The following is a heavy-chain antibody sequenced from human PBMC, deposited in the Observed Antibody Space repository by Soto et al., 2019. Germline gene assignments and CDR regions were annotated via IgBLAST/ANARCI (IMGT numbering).Heavy chain of an antibody. V-gene: IGHV1-69*01. CDR3: ARPWVRSSGLTLSLDT. D-gene: IGHD6-6*01. J-gene: IGHJ5*02. CDR2: FVTTFSKV. Sequence: QVQLVQSGAEVKKPGSSVRVSCKASAGTLSTYAISWVRQAPAQGLEWMGEFVTTFSKVNYAQKFQGSVASPATSSTSTAYMERSVMASEAAAIFFGARPWVRSSGLTLSLDTWGQGTMVTVSS. CDR1: AGTLSTYA.